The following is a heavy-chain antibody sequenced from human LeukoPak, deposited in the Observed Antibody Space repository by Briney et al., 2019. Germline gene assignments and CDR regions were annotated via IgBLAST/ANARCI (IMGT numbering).Heavy chain of an antibody. Sequence: RGSLRLSCAPAVLTFDYYLMTWVRRAPGKGLEWLANIKESGSEKYYVDSVKGQFSISRDNARNSLYLQMNSLRVEDTGVYYCARGWGERGKCRGGTCNNPQFDYWGRGTLVTVSS. D-gene: IGHD2-15*01. CDR2: IKESGSEK. CDR1: VLTFDYYL. V-gene: IGHV3-7*01. J-gene: IGHJ4*02. CDR3: ARGWGERGKCRGGTCNNPQFDY.